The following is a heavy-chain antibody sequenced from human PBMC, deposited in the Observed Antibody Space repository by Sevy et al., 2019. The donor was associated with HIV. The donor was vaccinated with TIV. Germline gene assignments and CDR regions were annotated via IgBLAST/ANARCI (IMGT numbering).Heavy chain of an antibody. CDR2: IKSDGSST. V-gene: IGHV3-74*01. D-gene: IGHD1-26*01. CDR3: ARDRSGSYHVSDNWFDP. Sequence: GGSLRLSCAASGFTFSSYWMHWVRQVPGKGLLWVSRIKSDGSSTSYADSVKGQFTISRDNAKNTLYLQMNSLRAEDTAVYYCARDRSGSYHVSDNWFDPWGQRTLVTVSS. CDR1: GFTFSSYW. J-gene: IGHJ5*02.